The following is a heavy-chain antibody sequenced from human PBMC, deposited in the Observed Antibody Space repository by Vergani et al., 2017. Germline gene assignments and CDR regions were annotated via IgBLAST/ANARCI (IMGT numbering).Heavy chain of an antibody. CDR3: ARGHSDYVWGSYRPGGYGMDV. Sequence: QVQLQQWGAGLLKPSETLSLTCAVYGGSFSGYYWSWIRQPPGKGLGWIGEINHSGSNNYNPSLKSRVTRSVDTSKNQFSLKLSSVTAADTAVYYCARGHSDYVWGSYRPGGYGMDVWGQGTTVTVSS. CDR1: GGSFSGYY. J-gene: IGHJ6*02. V-gene: IGHV4-34*01. D-gene: IGHD3-16*02. CDR2: INHSGSN.